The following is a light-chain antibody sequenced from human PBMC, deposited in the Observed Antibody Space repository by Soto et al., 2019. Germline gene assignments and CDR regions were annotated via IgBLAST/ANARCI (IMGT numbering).Light chain of an antibody. J-gene: IGKJ5*01. CDR1: QGVGSW. V-gene: IGKV1-17*03. CDR2: AAS. CDR3: LQHNSYPIT. Sequence: DIQMTQSPSAVSASVGDRVAITCRASQGVGSWLAWYQQKPGKAPKRLIYAASSLQSGVPSRFSGSGSGTEFTLTISSLQPEDFATYYCLQHNSYPITFGQGTRLEI.